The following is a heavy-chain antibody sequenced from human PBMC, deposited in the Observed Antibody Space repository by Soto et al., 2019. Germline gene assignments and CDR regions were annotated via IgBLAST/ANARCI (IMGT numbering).Heavy chain of an antibody. J-gene: IGHJ3*02. Sequence: ASVKVSCKASGYTLTELSMHWVRQAPGKGLEWMGGFDPEDGETIYAQKFQGRVTMTEDTSTDTAYMELSSLRSEDTAVYYCATARWELLSDAFDIWGQGTMVTVSS. CDR2: FDPEDGET. CDR1: GYTLTELS. V-gene: IGHV1-24*01. D-gene: IGHD1-26*01. CDR3: ATARWELLSDAFDI.